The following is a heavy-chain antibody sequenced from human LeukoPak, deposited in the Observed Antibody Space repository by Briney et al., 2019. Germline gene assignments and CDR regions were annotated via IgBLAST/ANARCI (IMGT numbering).Heavy chain of an antibody. J-gene: IGHJ2*01. CDR3: ARDPPYGDYWYFDL. Sequence: SETLSLTCTVSGGSISSYYWSWIRQPAGKGLKWIGRSYTSGSTNYNPSLKSRVTMSVDTSKNQFSLKLSSVTAADMAVYYCARDPPYGDYWYFDLWGRGTLVTVSS. D-gene: IGHD4-17*01. CDR1: GGSISSYY. V-gene: IGHV4-4*07. CDR2: SYTSGST.